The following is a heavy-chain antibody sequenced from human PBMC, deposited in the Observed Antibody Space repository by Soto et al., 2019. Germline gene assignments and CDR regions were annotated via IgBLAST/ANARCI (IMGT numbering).Heavy chain of an antibody. CDR1: GFTFSNYD. J-gene: IGHJ4*02. Sequence: EVQLLESGGGLVQPGGSLRLSCAASGFTFSNYDMSWVRQAPGKGLEWVSTLSGGGGRIYYADSVKGRFTISRDNAKNTLYTQMHSLIAEDTAVYYCAKRPASLVCFDYWGQGTLVTVSS. CDR2: LSGGGGRI. CDR3: AKRPASLVCFDY. V-gene: IGHV3-23*01. D-gene: IGHD2-2*01.